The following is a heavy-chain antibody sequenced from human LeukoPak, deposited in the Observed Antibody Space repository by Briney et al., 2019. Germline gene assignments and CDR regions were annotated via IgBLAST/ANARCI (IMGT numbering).Heavy chain of an antibody. D-gene: IGHD1-26*01. V-gene: IGHV3-23*01. CDR3: AKLGGATVAFDI. Sequence: GGSLRLSCAASGFTFSSYAMSWVRQAPGKGLVWVSAISGSGGSTYYADSVKGRFTISRDNSKNTLYLQMNSLRAEDTAVYYCAKLGGATVAFDIWGQGTMVTVSS. CDR1: GFTFSSYA. J-gene: IGHJ3*02. CDR2: ISGSGGST.